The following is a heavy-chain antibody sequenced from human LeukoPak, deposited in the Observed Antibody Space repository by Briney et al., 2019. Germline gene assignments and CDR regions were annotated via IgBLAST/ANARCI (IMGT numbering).Heavy chain of an antibody. CDR1: GFSFSTYG. D-gene: IGHD2-15*01. CDR3: APRVVGSAPFDY. CDR2: ISGGGDYT. V-gene: IGHV3-23*01. J-gene: IGHJ4*02. Sequence: PGGSLRLSCAASGFSFSTYGMSWVRQAPGKGLEWVSAISGGGDYTSYVDSVKGRFTISRDNSKNTLYLQMNSLRAEDTAVYYCAPRVVGSAPFDYWGQGTLVAVSS.